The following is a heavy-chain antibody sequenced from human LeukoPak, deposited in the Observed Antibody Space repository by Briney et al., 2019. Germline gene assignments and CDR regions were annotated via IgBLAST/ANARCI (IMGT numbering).Heavy chain of an antibody. J-gene: IGHJ4*02. CDR1: GYTFTSYG. V-gene: IGHV1-18*01. CDR3: ARDRAPRITIFGVVPFDY. CDR2: ISAYNGNA. Sequence: ASVKVSCKASGYTFTSYGISWVRQAPGQGLEWMGWISAYNGNANCAQKLQGRVTMTTDTSTSTAYMELRSLRSDDTAVYYCARDRAPRITIFGVVPFDYWGQGTLVTVSS. D-gene: IGHD3-3*01.